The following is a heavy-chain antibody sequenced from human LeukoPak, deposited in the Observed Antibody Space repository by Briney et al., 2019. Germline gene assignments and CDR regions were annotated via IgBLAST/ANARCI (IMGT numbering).Heavy chain of an antibody. CDR2: IYYSGST. CDR1: GGSISSSSYY. V-gene: IGHV4-39*01. CDR3: ARGLWFGEFFFDD. Sequence: SETLSLTCTVSGGSISSSSYYWGWIRQPPGKGLEWIGTIYYSGSTYYNPSLKSRVTISVDTSENQFSLRLSSVTAADTAVYYCARGLWFGEFFFDDWGQGTLVTVSS. D-gene: IGHD3-10*01. J-gene: IGHJ4*02.